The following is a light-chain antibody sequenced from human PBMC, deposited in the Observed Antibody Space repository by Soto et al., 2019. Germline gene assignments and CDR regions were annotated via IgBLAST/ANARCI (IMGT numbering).Light chain of an antibody. V-gene: IGKV3-11*01. Sequence: EIVLTQSPATLSLSPGERATLSCRASQSVSSYLVWYQQKPGQAPRVLISDASNRATGIPPRFSGSGSGTDFTLTISRLEPEDSAVYYCQQRTTWPVTFGGGTKVEIK. CDR1: QSVSSY. CDR2: DAS. J-gene: IGKJ4*01. CDR3: QQRTTWPVT.